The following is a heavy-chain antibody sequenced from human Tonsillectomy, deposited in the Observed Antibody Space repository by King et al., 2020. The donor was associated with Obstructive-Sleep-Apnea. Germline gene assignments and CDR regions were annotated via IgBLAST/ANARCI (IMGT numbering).Heavy chain of an antibody. D-gene: IGHD3-10*01. CDR1: GFTFIIDG. V-gene: IGHV3-33*01. CDR2: RWYGGSNK. CDR3: ARDRLLWFGESSFFFDY. Sequence: QLVQSGGGVVQPVRSLRLSCAASGFTFIIDGMHWVRQAPGKGLWGGGVRWYGGSNKYYADSVKGLFTLSRDNSKNTLYLQMNSLRAEDTAVYYCARDRLLWFGESSFFFDYWGQGTLVTVSS. J-gene: IGHJ4*02.